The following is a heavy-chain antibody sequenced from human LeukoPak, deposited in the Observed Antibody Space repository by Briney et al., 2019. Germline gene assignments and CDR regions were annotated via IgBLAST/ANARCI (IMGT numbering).Heavy chain of an antibody. D-gene: IGHD2-2*01. CDR2: INPNSDGT. CDR3: ARGDKDIVVVPAAEAPDY. Sequence: ASVKVSCKASGYTFTGYYMHWVRQAPGQGLEWMGWINPNSDGTNYAQKFQGRVTMTRDTSISTAYMELSRLRSDDTAVYYCARGDKDIVVVPAAEAPDYWGQGTLVTVSS. CDR1: GYTFTGYY. V-gene: IGHV1-2*02. J-gene: IGHJ4*02.